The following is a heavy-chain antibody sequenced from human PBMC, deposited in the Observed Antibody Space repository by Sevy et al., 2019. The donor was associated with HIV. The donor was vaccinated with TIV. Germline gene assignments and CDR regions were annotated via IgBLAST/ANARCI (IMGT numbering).Heavy chain of an antibody. D-gene: IGHD3-16*02. J-gene: IGHJ3*02. V-gene: IGHV3-21*01. CDR1: GFTFSSYS. CDR3: ARGAGKITFGGVIVINTFDI. CDR2: IGSSSSYI. Sequence: GGSLRLSCSASGFTFSSYSMNWVRQAPGKGLEWVPSIGSSSSYIYYADSVKGRFTISRDNAKNSLYLQMNSLRAEDTAVYYCARGAGKITFGGVIVINTFDIWGQGTMVTVSS.